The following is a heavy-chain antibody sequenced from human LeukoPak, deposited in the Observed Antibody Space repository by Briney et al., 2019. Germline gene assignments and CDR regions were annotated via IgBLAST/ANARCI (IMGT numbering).Heavy chain of an antibody. Sequence: PGESLRLSCAASGFTFNSYSMNWVRQAPGKGLEWVSSITTSSGYINYRDSVKGRFTISRDNAKNSLYLQMNSLRAEDTAVYYCASSPRYDSSDYWGQGTLVTVSS. CDR3: ASSPRYDSSDY. CDR2: ITTSSGYI. CDR1: GFTFNSYS. V-gene: IGHV3-21*01. D-gene: IGHD3-22*01. J-gene: IGHJ4*02.